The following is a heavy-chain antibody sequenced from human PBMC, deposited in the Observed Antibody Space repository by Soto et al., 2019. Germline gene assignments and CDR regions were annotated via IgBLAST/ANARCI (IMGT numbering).Heavy chain of an antibody. CDR1: GYAFTSYS. J-gene: IGHJ4*02. CDR3: ARSVVAGNSDY. D-gene: IGHD6-19*01. CDR2: VNPSGGNT. Sequence: ASVKVSWKAAGYAFTSYSIHWVRQAPGQGLEWMGIVNPSGGNTNYAQDFQGRVTMTTDTSTSTVYMELSSLRSEDTAVYYCARSVVAGNSDYWGQGTLVTVSS. V-gene: IGHV1-46*03.